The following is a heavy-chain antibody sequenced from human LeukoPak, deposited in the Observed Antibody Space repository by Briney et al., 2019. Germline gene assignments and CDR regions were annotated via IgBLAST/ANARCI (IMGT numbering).Heavy chain of an antibody. V-gene: IGHV3-23*01. CDR3: AKDRARGGTTDFDY. J-gene: IGHJ4*02. Sequence: GGSLRLSCAASGFTFNSYAMSWVRQAPGKGLEWVSIISASGGSTYYADSVKGQFAISRDNSKNTLYLQMNSLRAEDTAVYFCAKDRARGGTTDFDYWGQGTLATVSS. D-gene: IGHD1-7*01. CDR1: GFTFNSYA. CDR2: ISASGGST.